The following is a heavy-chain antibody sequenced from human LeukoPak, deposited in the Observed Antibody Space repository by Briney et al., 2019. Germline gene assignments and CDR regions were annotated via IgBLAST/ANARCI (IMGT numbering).Heavy chain of an antibody. CDR1: GDSISSSYYY. J-gene: IGHJ4*02. V-gene: IGHV4-39*07. CDR3: ARVANYYASSGPVDY. Sequence: PSETLSLTCTVSGDSISSSYYYWDWIRQPPGKGLEWIGSIYYSGSTYYNPSLKSRVTILVDTSKNQFSLQLSSVTAADTALYYCARVANYYASSGPVDYWGQGTLVTVSS. D-gene: IGHD3-22*01. CDR2: IYYSGST.